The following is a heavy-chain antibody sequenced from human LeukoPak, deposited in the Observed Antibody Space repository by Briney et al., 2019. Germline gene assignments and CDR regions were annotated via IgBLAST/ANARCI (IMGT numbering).Heavy chain of an antibody. CDR2: ISSSSSYI. V-gene: IGHV3-21*01. D-gene: IGHD1-26*01. Sequence: PGGSLRLSCAGSGFNFSGYSMSWVRQAPGKGLEWVSSISSSSSYIYYADSVKGRFTISRDNAKNSLYLQMNSLRAEDTAVYYCARVWMGLELFYFDYWGQGTLVTVSS. CDR3: ARVWMGLELFYFDY. J-gene: IGHJ4*02. CDR1: GFNFSGYS.